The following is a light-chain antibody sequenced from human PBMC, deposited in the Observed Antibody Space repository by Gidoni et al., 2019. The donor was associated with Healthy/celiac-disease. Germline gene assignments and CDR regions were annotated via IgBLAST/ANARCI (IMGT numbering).Light chain of an antibody. CDR2: SNN. Sequence: GQRVTISCSGSSSNIGSNTVNWYQQLPGTAPELLIYSNNQRPSGVPDRFSGSKSGTSASLAISGLQSEDEADYYCAAWDDGLNGWVFGGGTKLTVL. CDR1: SSNIGSNT. V-gene: IGLV1-44*01. J-gene: IGLJ3*02. CDR3: AAWDDGLNGWV.